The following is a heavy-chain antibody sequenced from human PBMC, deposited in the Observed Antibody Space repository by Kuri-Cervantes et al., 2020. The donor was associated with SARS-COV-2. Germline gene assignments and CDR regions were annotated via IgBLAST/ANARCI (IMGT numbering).Heavy chain of an antibody. CDR2: INHSGST. Sequence: SETLSLTCAVYGWSFSGYYWSWIRQPPGKGLEWIGEINHSGSTNYNPSLKSRVTISVDTSKNQFSLKLSSVTAADTAVYYCARATGLEVVVVIAIPSILNAFDIWGPGTMVTVSS. D-gene: IGHD2-21*01. CDR3: ARATGLEVVVVIAIPSILNAFDI. CDR1: GWSFSGYY. J-gene: IGHJ3*02. V-gene: IGHV4-34*01.